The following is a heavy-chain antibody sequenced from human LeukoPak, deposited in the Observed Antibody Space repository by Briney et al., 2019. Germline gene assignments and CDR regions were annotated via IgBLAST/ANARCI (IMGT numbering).Heavy chain of an antibody. CDR2: IGASGADT. V-gene: IGHV3-23*01. D-gene: IGHD3-22*01. Sequence: PGGSLRLSCTASGFTFSTYAMTWVRQAPGKGLDWVSAIGASGADTYYADSAKGRFTVSRDNSNNTLSLQMSSLRADDTAVYFCAKRPRDTSGYYLGAFDGWGQGTTVTVSS. J-gene: IGHJ3*01. CDR3: AKRPRDTSGYYLGAFDG. CDR1: GFTFSTYA.